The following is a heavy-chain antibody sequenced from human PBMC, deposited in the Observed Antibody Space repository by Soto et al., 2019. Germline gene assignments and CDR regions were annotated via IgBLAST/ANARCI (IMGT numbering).Heavy chain of an antibody. CDR3: ARDRAFCGGDCYPGYFDY. J-gene: IGHJ4*02. Sequence: GGSLRLSCAASGFTFSSYGMHWVRQAPGKGLEWVAVIWYDGSNKYYADSVKGRFTISRDNSKNTLYLQMNSLRAEDTAVYYCARDRAFCGGDCYPGYFDYWGQGILVTVSS. D-gene: IGHD2-21*02. V-gene: IGHV3-33*01. CDR2: IWYDGSNK. CDR1: GFTFSSYG.